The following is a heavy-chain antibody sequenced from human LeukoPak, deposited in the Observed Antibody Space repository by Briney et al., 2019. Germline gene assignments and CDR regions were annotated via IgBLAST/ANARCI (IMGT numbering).Heavy chain of an antibody. CDR1: GLTFSSYW. CDR3: AREGVGATFDY. D-gene: IGHD1-26*01. Sequence: GGSLRLSCVASGLTFSSYWMHWVRQAPGEGLVWVSRINSDGSSTTYADSVKGRFTISRDNAKNTLYLQMNSLRAEDTAVYYCAREGVGATFDYWGQGTLVTVSS. CDR2: INSDGSST. V-gene: IGHV3-74*01. J-gene: IGHJ4*02.